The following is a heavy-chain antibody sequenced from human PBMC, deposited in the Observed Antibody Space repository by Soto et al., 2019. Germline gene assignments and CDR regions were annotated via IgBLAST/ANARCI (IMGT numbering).Heavy chain of an antibody. D-gene: IGHD2-2*02. CDR2: ISAYNGNT. CDR1: GYTFTSYG. V-gene: IGHV1-18*01. CDR3: ARDRGELLYGEDDYYYGMDV. J-gene: IGHJ6*02. Sequence: QVQLVQSGAEVKKPGASVKVSCKASGYTFTSYGISWVRQAPGQGLEWMGWISAYNGNTNYAQKLQGRVTMTTDTSTSTAYMELRSLRSDDTAVYYCARDRGELLYGEDDYYYGMDVWGQGTTVTVSS.